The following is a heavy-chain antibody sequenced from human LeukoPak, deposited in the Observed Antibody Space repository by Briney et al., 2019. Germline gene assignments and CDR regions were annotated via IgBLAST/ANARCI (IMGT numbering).Heavy chain of an antibody. CDR2: ISGSGGST. V-gene: IGHV3-23*01. CDR1: GFTFSNAW. CDR3: AKDGTVTTEYYFDY. D-gene: IGHD4-17*01. Sequence: GGSLRLSCAASGFTFSNAWMSWVRQAPGKGLEWVSAISGSGGSTYYADSVKGRFTISRDNSKNTLYLQMNSLRAEDTAVYYCAKDGTVTTEYYFDYWGQGTLVTVSS. J-gene: IGHJ4*02.